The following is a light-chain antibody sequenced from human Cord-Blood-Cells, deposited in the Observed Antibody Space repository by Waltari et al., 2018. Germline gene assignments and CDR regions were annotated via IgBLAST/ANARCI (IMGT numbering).Light chain of an antibody. CDR1: QDISNY. CDR2: DAS. V-gene: IGKV1-33*01. Sequence: DIQMTQSPSSLSASVGDRVTITCQASQDISNYLNWYQQKPGKAPKLLIYDASNLETGVPSRFSGSGSGTDFTVTISSLQHEDIATYYCQQYDNLPYTFGQGTKLEIK. CDR3: QQYDNLPYT. J-gene: IGKJ2*01.